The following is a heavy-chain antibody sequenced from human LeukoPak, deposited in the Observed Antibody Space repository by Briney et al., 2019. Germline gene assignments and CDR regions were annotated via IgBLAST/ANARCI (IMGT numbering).Heavy chain of an antibody. CDR3: ARVSYSYGSTDYYYYYMDV. CDR1: GFTVSSNY. Sequence: GGSLRLFCAGSGFTVSSNYMNWVRQAPGKGLEWVSVIHSGGSTYYGDSVQGRFTISRDNSKNTLYLEMNSLRTEDTAVYYCARVSYSYGSTDYYYYYMDVWGKGTAITVSS. J-gene: IGHJ6*03. V-gene: IGHV3-66*02. CDR2: IHSGGST. D-gene: IGHD5-18*01.